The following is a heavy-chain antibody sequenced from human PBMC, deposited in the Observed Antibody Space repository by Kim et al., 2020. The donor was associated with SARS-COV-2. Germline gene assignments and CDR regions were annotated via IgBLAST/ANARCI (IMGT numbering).Heavy chain of an antibody. V-gene: IGHV4-59*08. Sequence: SETLSLTCSVSGDSISSFYWSWIRQPPGKGLEWIGYIYNIGTTNYNPSLKSRVSISLDMSESDFSLKLSSMTAADTAVYYCARQGPGAHDAFDFWGQGP. CDR2: IYNIGTT. CDR1: GDSISSFY. CDR3: ARQGPGAHDAFDF. J-gene: IGHJ3*01.